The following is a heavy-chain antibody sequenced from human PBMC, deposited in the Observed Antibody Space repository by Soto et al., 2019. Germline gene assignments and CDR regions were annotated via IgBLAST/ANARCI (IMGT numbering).Heavy chain of an antibody. CDR2: IIPIFGTA. J-gene: IGHJ4*02. CDR3: ARGLNIVGATAFDY. V-gene: IGHV1-69*13. D-gene: IGHD1-26*01. CDR1: GGTFSSYA. Sequence: ASVKVSCKASGGTFSSYAISWVRQAPGQGLEWMGGIIPIFGTANYAQKFQGRVTITADESTSTAYMELSSLRSEDTAVYYCARGLNIVGATAFDYWGQGTLVTVS.